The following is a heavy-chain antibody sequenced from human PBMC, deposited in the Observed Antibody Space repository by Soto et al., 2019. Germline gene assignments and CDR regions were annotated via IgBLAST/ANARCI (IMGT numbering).Heavy chain of an antibody. D-gene: IGHD4-17*01. Sequence: EVQLVESGGGLVQPGRSLRLSCAASGFTFDDYAMHWVRQAPGKGLEWVSGISWNSGSIGYADSVKGRFTISRDNAKNSLYLQMNSLRAEDTALYSCAKDILYDYGDYEGYMDVWGNGTTVTVSS. V-gene: IGHV3-9*01. J-gene: IGHJ6*03. CDR3: AKDILYDYGDYEGYMDV. CDR1: GFTFDDYA. CDR2: ISWNSGSI.